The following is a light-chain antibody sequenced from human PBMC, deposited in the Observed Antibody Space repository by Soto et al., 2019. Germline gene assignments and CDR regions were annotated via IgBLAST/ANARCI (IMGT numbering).Light chain of an antibody. J-gene: IGKJ2*01. Sequence: IMLTQSPGTLSLSPGERATLSCRASQSISTNSLASYQHKPGQPPRRLNYATSTRATGIPDRFSGSGSGTDFTLTVSRLEPEDFAVYYCQRNSFGQGTRLEFK. V-gene: IGKV3-20*01. CDR3: QRNS. CDR1: QSISTNS. CDR2: ATS.